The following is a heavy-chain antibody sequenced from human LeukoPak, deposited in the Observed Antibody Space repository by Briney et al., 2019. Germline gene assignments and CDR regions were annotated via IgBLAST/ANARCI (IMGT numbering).Heavy chain of an antibody. D-gene: IGHD2-15*01. V-gene: IGHV3-23*01. CDR3: AKSRPYCSGGDCYSNFDY. CDR1: GFTFSDYY. Sequence: PGGSLRLSCAASGFTFSDYYMSWIRQAPGKGLEWVSAVSGSGDSTYFAASVKGRFTISRDNSKSTLYLQMNSLRAEDTAVYYCAKSRPYCSGGDCYSNFDYWGQGALVTVSS. J-gene: IGHJ4*02. CDR2: VSGSGDST.